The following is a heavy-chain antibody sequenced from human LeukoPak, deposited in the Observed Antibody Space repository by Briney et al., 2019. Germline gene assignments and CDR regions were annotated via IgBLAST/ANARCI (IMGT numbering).Heavy chain of an antibody. Sequence: GASVKVSCKASGYTFTGYYMHWVRQAPGQGLEWMGWINPNSGGTNYAQKFQGRVTMTRDTSISTAYMELSRLRSDDTAVYYCARGHGSGSTNWFDPWGQGTLVTVSS. CDR2: INPNSGGT. CDR3: ARGHGSGSTNWFDP. J-gene: IGHJ5*02. D-gene: IGHD3-10*01. CDR1: GYTFTGYY. V-gene: IGHV1-2*02.